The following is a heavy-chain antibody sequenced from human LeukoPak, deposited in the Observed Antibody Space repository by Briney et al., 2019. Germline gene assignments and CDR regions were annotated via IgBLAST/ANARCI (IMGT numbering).Heavy chain of an antibody. CDR1: GGSISSYY. D-gene: IGHD6-13*01. J-gene: IGHJ4*02. CDR3: ARGGGSSSWVYYFDY. CDR2: IYTSGST. Sequence: SETLSLTCTVSGGSISSYYWSWIRQPAGKGLEWIGRIYTSGSTNYNPSLKSRVTMSVDTSKNQFSLKLSSVTAADTAVYYCARGGGSSSWVYYFDYWGQGTLVTVSS. V-gene: IGHV4-4*07.